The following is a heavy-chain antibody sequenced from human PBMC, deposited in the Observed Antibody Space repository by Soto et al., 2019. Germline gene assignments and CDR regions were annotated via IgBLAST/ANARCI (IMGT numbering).Heavy chain of an antibody. J-gene: IGHJ4*02. Sequence: QVQLQQWGAGLLKPSETLSLTCAVYGGSFSGYYWCWIRQPPGKGLEWIGEINHSGSTNYNPSLKSRVTISVDTSKNQFSLKLSSVTAADTAVYYCARGGYSGYARWGQGTLVTVSS. CDR2: INHSGST. V-gene: IGHV4-34*01. CDR1: GGSFSGYY. CDR3: ARGGYSGYAR. D-gene: IGHD5-12*01.